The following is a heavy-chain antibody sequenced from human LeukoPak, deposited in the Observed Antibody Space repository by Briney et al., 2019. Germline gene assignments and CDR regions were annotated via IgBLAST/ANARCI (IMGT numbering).Heavy chain of an antibody. J-gene: IGHJ4*02. CDR2: IIPIFGTA. CDR3: ATTYYDSSGFCLVY. V-gene: IGHV1-69*05. CDR1: GGTFSSYA. D-gene: IGHD3-22*01. Sequence: SVKVSCKASGGTFSSYAISWVRQAPGQGLEWMGGIIPIFGTANYAQKFQGRVTITTDESTSTAYMELSSLRSEDTAVYYCATTYYDSSGFCLVYWGQGTLVTVSS.